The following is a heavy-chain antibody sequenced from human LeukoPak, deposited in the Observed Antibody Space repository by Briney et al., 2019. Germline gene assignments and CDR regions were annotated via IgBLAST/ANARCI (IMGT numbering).Heavy chain of an antibody. CDR2: INPNSGGT. J-gene: IGHJ2*01. CDR3: AREGRGWYFDL. Sequence: ASVKVSCKASGYGFTGYYTHWVRQAPGQGLEWMGWINPNSGGTNYAQKYQGRVTMTRDTSISTAYMDLSRLRSDDTAVYYCAREGRGWYFDLWGRGTLVTVSS. D-gene: IGHD3-10*01. CDR1: GYGFTGYY. V-gene: IGHV1-2*02.